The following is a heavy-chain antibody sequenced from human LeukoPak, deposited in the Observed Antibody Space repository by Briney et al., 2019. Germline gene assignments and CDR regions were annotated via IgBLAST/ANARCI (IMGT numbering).Heavy chain of an antibody. D-gene: IGHD2-21*01. Sequence: PGGSLGLSCAASGFTFSNYSMSWVRQAPGKGLEWVANINQDGSEKSYVDSVEGRFTISRDKARKSLYLHVNSLRAEDTAVYYCARDIYGGHDYWGQGTLLTVSS. CDR3: ARDIYGGHDY. J-gene: IGHJ4*02. CDR1: GFTFSNYS. V-gene: IGHV3-7*04. CDR2: INQDGSEK.